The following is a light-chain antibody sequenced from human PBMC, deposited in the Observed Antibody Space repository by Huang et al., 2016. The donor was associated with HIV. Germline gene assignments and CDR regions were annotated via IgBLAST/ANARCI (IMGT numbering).Light chain of an antibody. V-gene: IGKV1-5*03. CDR1: QSISNW. Sequence: DIQMTQSPSTLSASVGDRVTITCRASQSISNWLAWYQQKPGKAPKLLIYKASSLESGVPLRFSGSGSGTEFTLTISSLQPDDFATYYCQQYNSYSAFGQGTRLEIK. CDR2: KAS. J-gene: IGKJ5*01. CDR3: QQYNSYSA.